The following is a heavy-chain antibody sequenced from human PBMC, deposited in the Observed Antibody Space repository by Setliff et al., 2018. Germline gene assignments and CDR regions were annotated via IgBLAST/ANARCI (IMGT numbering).Heavy chain of an antibody. D-gene: IGHD2-15*01. J-gene: IGHJ4*02. V-gene: IGHV3-7*01. CDR2: IKQDGSEK. CDR1: GFTFSSYW. Sequence: GESLKISCAASGFTFSSYWMSWVRQAPGKGLEWVANIKQDGSEKYYVDSVKGRFTISRDNAKNSLYLQMNSLRAEDTAVYYCARRFGGYCSGGSCWRYYFDYWGQGTQVTVSS. CDR3: ARRFGGYCSGGSCWRYYFDY.